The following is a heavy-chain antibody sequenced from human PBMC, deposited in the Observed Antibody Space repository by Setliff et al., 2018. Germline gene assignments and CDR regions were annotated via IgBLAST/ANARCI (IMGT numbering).Heavy chain of an antibody. V-gene: IGHV1-3*01. CDR1: GYTFTSYA. Sequence: ASVKVSCKASGYTFTSYAMHWVRQAPGQGLEWMGWINAGNGNTKYSQKFQGRVTITRDTSASTAYMELSGLRSEDTAVYYCAREFTRYYNFWSAHRYYMDVWGKGTTVTVSS. CDR2: INAGNGNT. J-gene: IGHJ6*03. D-gene: IGHD3-3*01. CDR3: AREFTRYYNFWSAHRYYMDV.